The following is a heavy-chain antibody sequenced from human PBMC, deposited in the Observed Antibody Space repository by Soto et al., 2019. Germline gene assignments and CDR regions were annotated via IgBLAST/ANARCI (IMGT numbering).Heavy chain of an antibody. CDR1: GFTFSDYY. V-gene: IGHV3-11*01. J-gene: IGHJ4*02. CDR2: ISSRGDTK. Sequence: QVQLVESGGGLVKPGGSLRLSCAASGFTFSDYYMSWIRRAPGKGLEWIFYISSRGDTKYYADSVKGRFTISRDNAKNSLYLQMNSLRVEDTAVYYCARGQFSSSIYSFIDYWGQGTLVTVSS. D-gene: IGHD6-13*01. CDR3: ARGQFSSSIYSFIDY.